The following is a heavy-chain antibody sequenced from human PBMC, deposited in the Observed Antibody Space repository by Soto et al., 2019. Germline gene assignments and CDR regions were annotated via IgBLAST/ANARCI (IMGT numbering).Heavy chain of an antibody. V-gene: IGHV4-4*02. CDR2: IYHSGST. Sequence: QVQLQESGPGLVKPSGTLSLTCAVSGGSISSSNWWSWVRQPPGKGLGWIGEIYHSGSTNYNPSLKSRVTRSVDKSKNQFSLKLSSVTAADTAVYYCASSPKLRHYYYGMDVWGQGTTVTVSS. CDR3: ASSPKLRHYYYGMDV. CDR1: GGSISSSNW. J-gene: IGHJ6*02.